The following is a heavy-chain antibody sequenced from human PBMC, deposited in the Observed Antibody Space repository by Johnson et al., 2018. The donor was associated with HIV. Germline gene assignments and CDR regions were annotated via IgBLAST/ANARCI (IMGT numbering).Heavy chain of an antibody. V-gene: IGHV3-72*01. Sequence: VQLVESGGGLVLPGGSLRLSCAVSGFTFTDHYMDWVRQAPGKGLEWVGRIRNKANSYTTEYAASVKGRFTILRDDSKNSLYLQMHSLRAGDTAVYYCARGDIVVVPAATRAQDAFDIWGQGTMVTVSS. J-gene: IGHJ3*02. CDR3: ARGDIVVVPAATRAQDAFDI. CDR1: GFTFTDHY. D-gene: IGHD2-2*01. CDR2: IRNKANSYTT.